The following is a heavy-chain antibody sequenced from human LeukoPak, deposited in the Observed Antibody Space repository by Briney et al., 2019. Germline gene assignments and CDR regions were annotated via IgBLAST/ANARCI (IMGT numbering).Heavy chain of an antibody. V-gene: IGHV3-30-3*01. CDR1: GFTFSSYT. CDR2: ISNDGSFT. J-gene: IGHJ4*02. D-gene: IGHD3-10*01. Sequence: GGSLRLSCTVSGFTFSSYTMHWVRQAPGKGLEWVAVISNDGSFTLYADSVKGRFTISRDNSKNTLYLQMNSLRTEDTAVFYCAKAAHRLLWFGELSNWGQGTLVTVSS. CDR3: AKAAHRLLWFGELSN.